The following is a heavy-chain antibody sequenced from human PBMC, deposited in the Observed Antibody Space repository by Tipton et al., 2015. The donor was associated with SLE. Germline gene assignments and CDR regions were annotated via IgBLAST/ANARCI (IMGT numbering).Heavy chain of an antibody. J-gene: IGHJ5*02. Sequence: TLSLTCTVSGGSISSGDYYWSWIRQPPGKGLEWIGYIYYSGNTKYNPSLKSRVTISVDTSKNQFSLKLSSVTATDTALYYCARGKGWFDPWGQGTLVTVSS. CDR1: GGSISSGDYY. V-gene: IGHV4-61*08. CDR2: IYYSGNT. CDR3: ARGKGWFDP.